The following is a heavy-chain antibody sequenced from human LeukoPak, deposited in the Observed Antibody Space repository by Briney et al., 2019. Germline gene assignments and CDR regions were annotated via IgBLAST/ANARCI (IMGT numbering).Heavy chain of an antibody. D-gene: IGHD6-13*01. CDR3: AREIRDSSRWNPFDY. CDR2: ISSSSNTI. Sequence: GGSLRLSCAASGFTFSSYNMNWVRQAPGKGLEWVSYISSSSNTIYCADSVKDRFTVSRDNAKNSLYLQMNSLRAEDTAVYYCAREIRDSSRWNPFDYWGQGTLVTVSS. J-gene: IGHJ4*02. V-gene: IGHV3-48*01. CDR1: GFTFSSYN.